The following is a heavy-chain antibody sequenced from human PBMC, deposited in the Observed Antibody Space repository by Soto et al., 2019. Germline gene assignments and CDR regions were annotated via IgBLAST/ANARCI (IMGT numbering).Heavy chain of an antibody. CDR1: GGSFSGYY. J-gene: IGHJ5*02. CDR3: ARARFGGTVTFWFDP. Sequence: SETLSLTCAVYGGSFSGYYWSWIRQPPGKGLEWIGEINHSGSTNYNPSLKSRVTISVDTSKNQFSLKLSSVTAADTAVYYCARARFGGTVTFWFDPWGQGTLVTVSS. D-gene: IGHD4-17*01. CDR2: INHSGST. V-gene: IGHV4-34*01.